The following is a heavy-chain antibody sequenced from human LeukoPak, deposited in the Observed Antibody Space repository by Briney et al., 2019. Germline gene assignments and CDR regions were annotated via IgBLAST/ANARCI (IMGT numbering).Heavy chain of an antibody. V-gene: IGHV3-30*18. CDR3: AKEGTLYSGYYYYMDV. Sequence: GGSLRLSCAASGFTFSSYGMHWVRQAPGKGLEWVAVISYDGSNKYYADSVKGRFTISRDNSKNTLYLQMNSLRAEDTAVYYCAKEGTLYSGYYYYMDVWGKGTTVTVSS. J-gene: IGHJ6*03. CDR2: ISYDGSNK. CDR1: GFTFSSYG. D-gene: IGHD5-12*01.